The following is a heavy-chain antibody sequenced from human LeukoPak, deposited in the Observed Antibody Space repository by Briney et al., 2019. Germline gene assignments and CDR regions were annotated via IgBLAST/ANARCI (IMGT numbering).Heavy chain of an antibody. D-gene: IGHD1-26*01. V-gene: IGHV3-48*04. CDR2: ISSRNTPI. CDR1: GFTFSNYN. CDR3: ARGATYAYYQDY. Sequence: GGSLRLSCAASGFTFSNYNMNWVRQAPGKGLEWVSYISSRNTPIFYADSVKGRFTISRDNAKNTLYLQMNSLRAEDTAVYYCARGATYAYYQDYWGQGTLVTVSS. J-gene: IGHJ4*02.